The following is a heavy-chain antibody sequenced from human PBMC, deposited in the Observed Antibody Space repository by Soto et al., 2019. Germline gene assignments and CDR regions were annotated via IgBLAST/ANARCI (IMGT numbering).Heavy chain of an antibody. V-gene: IGHV6-1*01. D-gene: IGHD1-26*01. CDR2: TYYRSKWYN. Sequence: SQTLSLTCAISGDSVSSNSAAWNWISQSPSRGLEWLGRTYYRSKWYNDYAVSVKSRITINPDTSKNQFSLQLTSMTAADTAVYYCARDMHAGFTHYFDPWGQGTLVTVSS. CDR1: GDSVSSNSAA. J-gene: IGHJ5*02. CDR3: ARDMHAGFTHYFDP.